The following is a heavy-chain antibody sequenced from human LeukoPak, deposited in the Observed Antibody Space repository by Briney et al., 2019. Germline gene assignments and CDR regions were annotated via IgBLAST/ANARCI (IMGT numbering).Heavy chain of an antibody. V-gene: IGHV3-9*01. CDR3: ATEAGAAPDWYFDL. CDR1: GFTFDDYA. CDR2: ISWNSGTI. J-gene: IGHJ2*01. Sequence: PGGSLRLSCAASGFTFDDYAMHWVRQAPGKGLEWVSGISWNSGTIGYADSVKGRFTISRDNAKNTVYLQMNSLRAEDTAVYYCATEAGAAPDWYFDLWGRGTLVTVSS. D-gene: IGHD6-19*01.